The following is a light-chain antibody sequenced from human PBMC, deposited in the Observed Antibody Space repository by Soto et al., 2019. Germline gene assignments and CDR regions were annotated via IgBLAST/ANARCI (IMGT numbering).Light chain of an antibody. CDR1: SGDVGAYNY. J-gene: IGLJ1*01. CDR3: SSYTSSSTYV. Sequence: QSVLTQPASVSGSPGQSITISCTGTSGDVGAYNYVSWYQHHPGNAPKLMIYDVSNRPSGVSNRFSGSKSGNTASLTISGLQAEDEADYYCSSYTSSSTYVFGTGTKVTVL. CDR2: DVS. V-gene: IGLV2-14*03.